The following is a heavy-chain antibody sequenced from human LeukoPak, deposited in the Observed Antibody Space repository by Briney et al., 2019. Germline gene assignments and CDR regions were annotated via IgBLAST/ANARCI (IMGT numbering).Heavy chain of an antibody. CDR1: GFTFSSYG. CDR2: IWYDGSKK. Sequence: PGGSLRLSCAASGFTFSSYGMHWVRQAPGKGLEWVAVIWYDGSKKYYIDSVQGRFTISRDNSKSTLYLQMSSLRAEDTAVYYSARGDYYDSSGYYSPDAFDIWGQGTMVTVSS. J-gene: IGHJ3*02. CDR3: ARGDYYDSSGYYSPDAFDI. D-gene: IGHD3-22*01. V-gene: IGHV3-33*01.